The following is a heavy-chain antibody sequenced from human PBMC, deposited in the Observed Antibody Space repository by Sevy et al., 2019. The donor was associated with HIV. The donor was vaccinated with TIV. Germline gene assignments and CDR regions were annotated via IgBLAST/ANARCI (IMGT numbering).Heavy chain of an antibody. CDR3: ARDQYYYDSSGYYLRF. CDR1: GFTFSSYG. V-gene: IGHV3-33*01. CDR2: IWYDGSNK. Sequence: GGSLRLSCAASGFTFSSYGMHWVRQAPGKGLGWVAVIWYDGSNKYYADSVKGRFTISRDNSKNTLYLQMNSLRAEDTAVYYCARDQYYYDSSGYYLRFWGQRTLVTVSS. J-gene: IGHJ4*02. D-gene: IGHD3-22*01.